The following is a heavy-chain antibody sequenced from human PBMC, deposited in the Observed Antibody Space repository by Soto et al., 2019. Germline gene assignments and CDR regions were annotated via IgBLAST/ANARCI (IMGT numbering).Heavy chain of an antibody. CDR1: GFTFSSYW. J-gene: IGHJ4*02. CDR3: GRDAGRRFDY. D-gene: IGHD6-13*01. V-gene: IGHV3-7*01. Sequence: EVQLVESGGGLVQPGGSLRLSCAASGFTFSSYWMTWARQAPGKGLEWVASMNRDGSEKRYVYSVEGRFTISRDNAKNSLFLHMNSLSPDDTAVYYCGRDAGRRFDYWGQGSLVTVSS. CDR2: MNRDGSEK.